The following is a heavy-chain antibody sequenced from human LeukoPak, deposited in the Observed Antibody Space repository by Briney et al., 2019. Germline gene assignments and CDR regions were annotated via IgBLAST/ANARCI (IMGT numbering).Heavy chain of an antibody. D-gene: IGHD2-8*01. CDR1: GFSFSDCY. CDR2: ISPSGSTI. CDR3: ARAGRGFTYGYSDS. Sequence: GGSLRLSCEASGFSFSDCYMTWIRQAPGKGLEWVSYISPSGSTIRNADSVKGRFTISRDNTRNSLYLQMSSLRADDTAVYYCARAGRGFTYGYSDSWGQGTLVTVSS. J-gene: IGHJ4*02. V-gene: IGHV3-11*01.